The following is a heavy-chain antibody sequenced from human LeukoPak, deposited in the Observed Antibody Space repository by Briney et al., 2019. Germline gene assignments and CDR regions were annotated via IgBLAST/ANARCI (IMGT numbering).Heavy chain of an antibody. CDR3: ARCRTMITFGGVIVKSWFDP. V-gene: IGHV4-4*02. J-gene: IGHJ5*02. D-gene: IGHD3-16*02. CDR2: IYHSGAT. CDR1: GGSISSSSSIC. Sequence: PSETLSLTCAVSGGSISSSSSICWTWVRQPPGKGLEWIGEIYHSGATNYNPSLKSRVTMLLDKSKNQFSLKLSSVTAADTAVYYCARCRTMITFGGVIVKSWFDPWGQGTLVTVSS.